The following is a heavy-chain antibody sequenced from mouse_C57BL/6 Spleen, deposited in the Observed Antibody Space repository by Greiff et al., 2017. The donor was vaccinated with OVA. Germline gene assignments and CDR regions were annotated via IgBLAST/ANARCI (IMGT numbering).Heavy chain of an antibody. CDR3: ASSYYYGSSYLYAMDY. J-gene: IGHJ4*01. D-gene: IGHD1-1*01. CDR1: GFTFSDYG. V-gene: IGHV5-17*01. CDR2: ISSGSSTI. Sequence: EVKLQESGGGLVKPGGSLKLSCAASGFTFSDYGMHWVRQAPEKGLEWVAYISSGSSTIYYADTVKGRFTISRDNAKNTLFLQMTSLRSEDTAMYYCASSYYYGSSYLYAMDYWGQGTSVTVAS.